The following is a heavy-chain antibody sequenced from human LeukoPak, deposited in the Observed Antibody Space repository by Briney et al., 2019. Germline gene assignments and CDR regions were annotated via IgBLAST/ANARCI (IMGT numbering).Heavy chain of an antibody. Sequence: GGSLRLSCAASGFTFSSYSMNWVRQAPGKVLEWVSSISSSSNYIYYADSAKGRFTISRDNAKNSMYLQMNSLRAEDTAVYYCARGVDYYYYYMDVWGKGTTVTVSS. CDR2: ISSSSNYI. CDR1: GFTFSSYS. J-gene: IGHJ6*03. CDR3: ARGVDYYYYYMDV. V-gene: IGHV3-21*01.